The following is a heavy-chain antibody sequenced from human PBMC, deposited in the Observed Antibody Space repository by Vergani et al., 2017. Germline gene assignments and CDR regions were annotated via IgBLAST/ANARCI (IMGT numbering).Heavy chain of an antibody. Sequence: EVQLVPSGAEVKTPGESLKISCKGSGYSFTSYWIGWVRQMPGKGLEWMGIIYPGDSDTRYSPSFQGQVTISADKSISTAYLQWSSLKASDTAMYYCARRVGTTASGYYGMDVWGQGTTVTVSS. V-gene: IGHV5-51*03. CDR2: IYPGDSDT. CDR1: GYSFTSYW. J-gene: IGHJ6*02. CDR3: ARRVGTTASGYYGMDV. D-gene: IGHD1-1*01.